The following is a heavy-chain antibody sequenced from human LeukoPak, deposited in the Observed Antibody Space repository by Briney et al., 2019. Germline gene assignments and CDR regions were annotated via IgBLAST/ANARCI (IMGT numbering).Heavy chain of an antibody. Sequence: SETLSLTCAVYGGSFSGYYWSWIRQPPGKGLEWIGEINHSGSTNYNPSLKSRVTISVDTSKNQFSLKLSSVTAADTAVYYCARGVTPGSGSRNWFDPWGQGTLVTVSS. CDR3: ARGVTPGSGSRNWFDP. CDR2: INHSGST. V-gene: IGHV4-34*01. D-gene: IGHD3-10*01. J-gene: IGHJ5*02. CDR1: GGSFSGYY.